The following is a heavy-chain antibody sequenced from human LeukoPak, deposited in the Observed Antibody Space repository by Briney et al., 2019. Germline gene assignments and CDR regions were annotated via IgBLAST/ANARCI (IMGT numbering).Heavy chain of an antibody. CDR3: ARVRWGYDCSGGSCYGDYYYMDV. D-gene: IGHD2-15*01. Sequence: RASVKVSCKASGYTFTSYGISWVRQAPGQGLEWMGWISAYNGNTNYAQKLQGRVTMTTDTSTSTAYMELRSLRSDDTAVYYCARVRWGYDCSGGSCYGDYYYMDVWGKGTTVTVSS. J-gene: IGHJ6*03. CDR1: GYTFTSYG. CDR2: ISAYNGNT. V-gene: IGHV1-18*01.